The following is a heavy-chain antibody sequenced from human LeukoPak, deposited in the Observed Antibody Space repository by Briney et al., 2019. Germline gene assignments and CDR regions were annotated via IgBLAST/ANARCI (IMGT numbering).Heavy chain of an antibody. V-gene: IGHV4-39*07. CDR2: IYHSGST. CDR3: ASRYSGYDSNDY. D-gene: IGHD5-12*01. CDR1: GGSISSRTYY. J-gene: IGHJ4*02. Sequence: SETLSLTCTVSGGSISSRTYYWGWIRQPPGKGLEWIGEIYHSGSTNYNPSLKSRVTISVDKSKNQFSLKLSSVTAADTAVYYCASRYSGYDSNDYWGQGTLVTVSS.